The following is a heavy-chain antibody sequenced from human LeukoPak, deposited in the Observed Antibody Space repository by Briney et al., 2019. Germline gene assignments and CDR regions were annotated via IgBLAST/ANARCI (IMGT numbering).Heavy chain of an antibody. J-gene: IGHJ4*02. CDR3: ARARRYRSSWYHDY. V-gene: IGHV3-48*02. CDR1: GFSFSTYT. D-gene: IGHD6-13*01. CDR2: ISSSSSTI. Sequence: GGSLRLSCAASGFSFSTYTMNWVRQAPGKGPDWVSYISSSSSTIYYADSVKGRFTISRDNANNSLYLQMNSLRDEDTAVYYCARARRYRSSWYHDYWGQGSLVTVSS.